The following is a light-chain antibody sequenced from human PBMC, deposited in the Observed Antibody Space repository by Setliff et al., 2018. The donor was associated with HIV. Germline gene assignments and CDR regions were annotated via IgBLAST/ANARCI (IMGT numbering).Light chain of an antibody. V-gene: IGLV2-14*01. CDR1: SSDVGGYDY. CDR3: NSKTGTITYV. Sequence: LAQPASVSGSPGQSITISCTGTSSDVGGYDYVSWYQQHPDKAPKLMIYEVSNRPSGVSNRFSGSKSGSTASLTISGLQAEDEADYYCNSKTGTITYVFGTGTKVTV. CDR2: EVS. J-gene: IGLJ1*01.